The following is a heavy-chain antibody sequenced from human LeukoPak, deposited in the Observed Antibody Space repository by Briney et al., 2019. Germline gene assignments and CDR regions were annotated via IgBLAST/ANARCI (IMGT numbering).Heavy chain of an antibody. V-gene: IGHV1-18*01. CDR3: ARDYGVVTAISYYFDN. Sequence: SSVKVSCKASGYTFTSYGISGLRQAPGQGLDWMGWINAYNGNTNYAQNLQGRLTLTTDKSTSTAYMEMRSLRSDDTAVYYCARDYGVVTAISYYFDNWGQGTLVTVSS. CDR1: GYTFTSYG. D-gene: IGHD2-21*02. CDR2: INAYNGNT. J-gene: IGHJ4*02.